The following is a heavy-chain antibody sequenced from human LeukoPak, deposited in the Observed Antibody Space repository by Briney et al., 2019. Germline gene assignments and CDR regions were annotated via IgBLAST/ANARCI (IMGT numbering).Heavy chain of an antibody. D-gene: IGHD3-22*01. Sequence: QPGGSLRLSCAASGFTFRNSASSWIRQAPGKGLEWVSTISNSGDRTLYADSVKGRFLISRDNSKNTLYLQMNSLRAEDTAVYYCASLTYYYDSSGYLASYWGQGTLVTVSS. CDR1: GFTFRNSA. CDR3: ASLTYYYDSSGYLASY. CDR2: ISNSGDRT. V-gene: IGHV3-23*01. J-gene: IGHJ4*02.